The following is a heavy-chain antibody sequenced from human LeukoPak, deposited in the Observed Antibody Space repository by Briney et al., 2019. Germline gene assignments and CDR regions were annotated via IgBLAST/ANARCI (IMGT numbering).Heavy chain of an antibody. V-gene: IGHV3-74*01. J-gene: IGHJ4*02. D-gene: IGHD3-22*01. Sequence: GGSLRLSCAASGFTFSSYGMHWVRHAPGKGLVWVSRINSDGSSTSYADSVKGRFTISRDNAKNTLYLQMNSLRAEDTAVYYCARGLQYDSSGYYGYWGQGTLVTVSS. CDR1: GFTFSSYG. CDR3: ARGLQYDSSGYYGY. CDR2: INSDGSST.